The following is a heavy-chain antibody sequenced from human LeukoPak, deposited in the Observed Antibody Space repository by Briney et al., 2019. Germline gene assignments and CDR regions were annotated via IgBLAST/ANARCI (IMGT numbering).Heavy chain of an antibody. CDR3: ASRSGWYGGDAFDI. Sequence: GASVKVSCKASGYTFTSYGIRWVRQAPGQGLEWMGWISAYNGNTNYAQKLQGRVTMTTDTSTSTAYMELRSLRSDDTAVYYCASRSGWYGGDAFDIWGQGTMVTVSS. V-gene: IGHV1-18*01. CDR2: ISAYNGNT. J-gene: IGHJ3*02. D-gene: IGHD6-19*01. CDR1: GYTFTSYG.